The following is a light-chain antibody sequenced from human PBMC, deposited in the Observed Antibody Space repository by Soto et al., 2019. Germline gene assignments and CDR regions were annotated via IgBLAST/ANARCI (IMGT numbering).Light chain of an antibody. V-gene: IGLV1-44*01. Sequence: QAVVTQPPSASGTPGQRVSISCSGSTSNIGRNTVKWYRQLPGTAPKLLIGSSDQRPSGVPDRVSGSQSGTSASLAISGLQSEDEADYICAAWDDSLNAWAFGGGTKVTVL. CDR1: TSNIGRNT. J-gene: IGLJ3*02. CDR2: SSD. CDR3: AAWDDSLNAWA.